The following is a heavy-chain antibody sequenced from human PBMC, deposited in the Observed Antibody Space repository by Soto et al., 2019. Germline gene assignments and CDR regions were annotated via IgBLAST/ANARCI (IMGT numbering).Heavy chain of an antibody. Sequence: GGSLRLSCAASGFTFSSYGMHWVRQAPGKGLEWVAVISYDGSHKYYADSVKGRFTISRDNSKNTLYLQMNSLRAEDTAVYYCAKVTGYCSSTSCRIDYYYYYGMDVWGQGTTVTVSS. J-gene: IGHJ6*02. V-gene: IGHV3-30*18. CDR3: AKVTGYCSSTSCRIDYYYYYGMDV. CDR1: GFTFSSYG. D-gene: IGHD2-2*01. CDR2: ISYDGSHK.